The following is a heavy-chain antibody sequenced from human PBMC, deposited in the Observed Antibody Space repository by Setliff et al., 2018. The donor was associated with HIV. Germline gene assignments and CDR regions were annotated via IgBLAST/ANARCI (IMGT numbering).Heavy chain of an antibody. Sequence: GGSLRLSCVASGFTFSSYSMNWVRQAPGKGPEWVSSISTSSSFKYYTDSVKGRFTISRDNAKNSLYLQMDSLRAEDTAVYYCARSYYGSTTSYGMDVWGQGTTVTVSS. V-gene: IGHV3-21*01. CDR2: ISTSSSFK. CDR3: ARSYYGSTTSYGMDV. J-gene: IGHJ6*02. D-gene: IGHD3-10*01. CDR1: GFTFSSYS.